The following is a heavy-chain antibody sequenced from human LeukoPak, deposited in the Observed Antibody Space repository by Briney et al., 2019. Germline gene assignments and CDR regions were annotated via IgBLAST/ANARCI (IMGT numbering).Heavy chain of an antibody. CDR3: ARQNDFRLDY. CDR2: IYPGDSDT. Sequence: GESLKISCKGSGYTFSSYWIGWVRQMPGKGLEWMGIIYPGDSDTGYSPSLQGQVTISVDTSIGTAYLQWSSLKASDTAIYYCARQNDFRLDYWGQGTLVTVSS. J-gene: IGHJ4*02. CDR1: GYTFSSYW. D-gene: IGHD3-3*01. V-gene: IGHV5-51*01.